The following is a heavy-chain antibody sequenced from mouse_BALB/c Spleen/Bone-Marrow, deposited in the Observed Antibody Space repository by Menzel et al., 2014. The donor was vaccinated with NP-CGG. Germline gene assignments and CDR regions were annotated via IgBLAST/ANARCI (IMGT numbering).Heavy chain of an antibody. D-gene: IGHD5-1*01. V-gene: IGHV1-5*01. CDR3: TVSLTLYYFDY. CDR1: GYSFTSYW. CDR2: IYPGNSNT. J-gene: IGHJ2*01. Sequence: VQLQQSGTVLARPGASVKMSCKASGYSFTSYWMHWVKQRPGQGLEWIGAIYPGNSNTNYNQKSKGKAKLTAVTSASTAYMEFSSLTNEDSAVYYCTVSLTLYYFDYWGQGTTLTVSS.